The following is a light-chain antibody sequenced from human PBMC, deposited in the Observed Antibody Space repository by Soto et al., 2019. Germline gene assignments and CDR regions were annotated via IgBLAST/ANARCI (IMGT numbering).Light chain of an antibody. CDR3: QQYDNLPLT. J-gene: IGKJ2*01. CDR2: DAS. V-gene: IGKV1-33*01. Sequence: DIQMTQSPSSLSASVGDRVTITCQASQAISNYLNWYQQKPGKAPKLLIYDASNLETGVPSRFSGSGSGTDFTFTISSLQPEDIATYYCQQYDNLPLTFCQGTKLEIK. CDR1: QAISNY.